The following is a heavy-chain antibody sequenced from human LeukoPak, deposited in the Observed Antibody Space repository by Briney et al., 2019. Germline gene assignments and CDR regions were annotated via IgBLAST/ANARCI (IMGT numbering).Heavy chain of an antibody. J-gene: IGHJ4*02. CDR3: TSHSGETTPADFDY. D-gene: IGHD1-7*01. V-gene: IGHV3-49*04. Sequence: GGSLRLSCTASGFTFGDYAMSWVRQAPGKGLEWVGVIRIRARGGSAEYSASVKGRFTISRDDSKSIAYLQMNSLKTEDTAVYYCTSHSGETTPADFDYWGQGTLVTVSS. CDR1: GFTFGDYA. CDR2: IRIRARGGSA.